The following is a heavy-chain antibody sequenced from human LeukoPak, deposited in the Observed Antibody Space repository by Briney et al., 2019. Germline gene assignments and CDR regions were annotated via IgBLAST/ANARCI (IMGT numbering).Heavy chain of an antibody. D-gene: IGHD3-3*02. CDR1: GYSFTGYY. CDR2: INPNSGGT. CDR3: ARDNHFWSGLYYFDY. V-gene: IGHV1-2*02. J-gene: IGHJ4*02. Sequence: ASVKVSCKASGYSFTGYYMHWVRQAPGQGLEWMGWINPNSGGTNYAQKFQGRVTMTRDTSISTAYMELSRLRSDDTAVYYCARDNHFWSGLYYFDYWGQGTLVTVSS.